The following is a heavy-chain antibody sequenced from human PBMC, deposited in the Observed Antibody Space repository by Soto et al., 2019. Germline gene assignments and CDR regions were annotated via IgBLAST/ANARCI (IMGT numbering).Heavy chain of an antibody. CDR2: ISYDGSNK. J-gene: IGHJ4*02. CDR3: ARERYCSSTSCYVMGNFDY. D-gene: IGHD2-2*01. Sequence: QVQLVESGGGVVQPGRSLRLSCAASGFTFSSYAMHWVRQAPGKGLEWVAVISYDGSNKYYADSVKGRFTISRDNSKNTLYLQMNSLRAEDTAVYYCARERYCSSTSCYVMGNFDYWDQGTLVTVSS. CDR1: GFTFSSYA. V-gene: IGHV3-30-3*01.